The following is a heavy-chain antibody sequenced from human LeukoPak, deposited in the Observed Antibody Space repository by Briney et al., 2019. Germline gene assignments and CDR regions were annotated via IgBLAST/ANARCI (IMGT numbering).Heavy chain of an antibody. J-gene: IGHJ4*02. CDR2: IYHSGST. Sequence: SETLSLTCAVSGGSISSSNWWSWVRQPPGKGLEWFREIYHSGSTNYNPSLKSRVTISVDKSKNQFSLKLSSVTAADTAVYYCARTEANWRYYFDYWGQGTLVTVSS. CDR3: ARTEANWRYYFDY. V-gene: IGHV4-4*02. CDR1: GGSISSSNW. D-gene: IGHD7-27*01.